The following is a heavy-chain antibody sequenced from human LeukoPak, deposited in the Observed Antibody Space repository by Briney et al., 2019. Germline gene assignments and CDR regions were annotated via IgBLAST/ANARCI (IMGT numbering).Heavy chain of an antibody. Sequence: SETLSLTCAVYGGSFSGYYWSWIRQPPGKELEWIGEINHSGSTNYNPSLESRVTISVDTSKNQFSLKLSSVTAADTAVYYCARVGYDFWSGYYAMPYYFDYWGQGTLVTVSS. J-gene: IGHJ4*02. D-gene: IGHD3-3*01. V-gene: IGHV4-34*01. CDR3: ARVGYDFWSGYYAMPYYFDY. CDR2: INHSGST. CDR1: GGSFSGYY.